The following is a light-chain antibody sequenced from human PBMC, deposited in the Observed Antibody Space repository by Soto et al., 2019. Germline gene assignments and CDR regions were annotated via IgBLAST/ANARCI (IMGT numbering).Light chain of an antibody. CDR2: GAS. J-gene: IGKJ4*01. Sequence: EIVITQSPSTLSVSPGEGATLSCRASQSVSSNLAWYQQKPGQAPRLLIYGASTRATGIPARFSGSGSGTEFTLTISRLEPEDLAVYYCQRYGSSPLTFGGGTKVDIK. CDR3: QRYGSSPLT. CDR1: QSVSSN. V-gene: IGKV3-15*01.